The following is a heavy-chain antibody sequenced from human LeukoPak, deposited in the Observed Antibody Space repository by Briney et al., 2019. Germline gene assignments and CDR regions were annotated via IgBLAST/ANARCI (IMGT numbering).Heavy chain of an antibody. CDR2: ISGSGGST. CDR1: GFTFSSYG. V-gene: IGHV3-23*01. Sequence: GGSLRLSCAASGFTFSSYGMSWVCQAPGKGLEWVSAISGSGGSTYYADSVKGRFTISRDNSKNTLYLQMNSLRAEDTAVYYCAKDNGLVVVAANWFDPWGQGTLVTVSS. D-gene: IGHD2-15*01. J-gene: IGHJ5*02. CDR3: AKDNGLVVVAANWFDP.